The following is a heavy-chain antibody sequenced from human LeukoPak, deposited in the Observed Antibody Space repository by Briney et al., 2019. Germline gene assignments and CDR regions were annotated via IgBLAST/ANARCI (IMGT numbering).Heavy chain of an antibody. CDR2: IIPIFGTA. D-gene: IGHD1-26*01. Sequence: GASVKVSCKASGGTFSSYAISWVRQAPGQGLEWMGGIIPIFGTANYAQKFQGRVTITADESTSTAYMELSSLRSEDTAVYYCARGKIVGATTGTYYFDYWGQGTLVTVSS. CDR1: GGTFSSYA. CDR3: ARGKIVGATTGTYYFDY. V-gene: IGHV1-69*13. J-gene: IGHJ4*02.